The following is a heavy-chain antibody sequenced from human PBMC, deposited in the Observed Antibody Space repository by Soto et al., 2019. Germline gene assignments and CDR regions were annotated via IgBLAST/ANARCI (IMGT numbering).Heavy chain of an antibody. V-gene: IGHV3-30-3*01. CDR2: ISYDGSNK. J-gene: IGHJ4*02. CDR1: GFTFSSYA. CDR3: ARALGITGTTEYFDY. D-gene: IGHD1-7*01. Sequence: LRLSCAASGFTFSSYAIHWVRQAPCKGLEWVAVISYDGSNKYYADSVKGRFTISRDNSKNTLYLQMNSLRAEDTAVYYCARALGITGTTEYFDYWGQGTLVTVSS.